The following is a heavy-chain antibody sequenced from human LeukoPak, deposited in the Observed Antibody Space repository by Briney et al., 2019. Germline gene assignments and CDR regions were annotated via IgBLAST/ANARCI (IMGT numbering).Heavy chain of an antibody. Sequence: PGGSLRLSCAASGFTFSNAWMSWVRQAPGKGLEWVSSITASGGNTYYADSVKGRFTISRDNSENTLYLQMNSLRAEDTALYYCAKISGVAPIWGQGTMVTVSS. D-gene: IGHD5-12*01. CDR2: ITASGGNT. J-gene: IGHJ3*02. CDR1: GFTFSNAW. V-gene: IGHV3-23*01. CDR3: AKISGVAPI.